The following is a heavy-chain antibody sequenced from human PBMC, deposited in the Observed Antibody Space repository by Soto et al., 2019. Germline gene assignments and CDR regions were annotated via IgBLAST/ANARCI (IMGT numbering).Heavy chain of an antibody. V-gene: IGHV1-2*04. CDR3: ARDRVRFLEFYYGMDV. Sequence: ASVKVSCKASGYTFTGYYMHWVRQAPRQGLEWMGWINPNSGGTNYAQKFQGWVTMTRDTSISTAYMELSRLRSDDTAVYYCARDRVRFLEFYYGMDVWGQGTTVTVSS. D-gene: IGHD3-3*01. CDR1: GYTFTGYY. J-gene: IGHJ6*02. CDR2: INPNSGGT.